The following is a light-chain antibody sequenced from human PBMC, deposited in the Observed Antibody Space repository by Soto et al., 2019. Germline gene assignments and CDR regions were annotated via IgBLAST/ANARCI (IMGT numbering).Light chain of an antibody. J-gene: IGKJ5*01. CDR3: QQYNNWPPIT. V-gene: IGKV3-15*01. CDR1: QSISSR. Sequence: MTQSPSTLSASVGDRVTITCRASQSISSRLAWYQQKPGQAPRLLIYDTSTRATGIPARFSGSGSGTEFTLTISSLQSEDFAVYYCQQYNNWPPITFGQGTRLEIK. CDR2: DTS.